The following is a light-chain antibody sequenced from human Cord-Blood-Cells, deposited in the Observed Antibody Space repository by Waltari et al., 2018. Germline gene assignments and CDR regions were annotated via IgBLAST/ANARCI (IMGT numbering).Light chain of an antibody. J-gene: IGLJ1*01. Sequence: QSALTQPRSVSGSPGQSVTISCTGTSSDVGCYNDVSWYQQHPGKAPKLMIYDVSKRPAGVPDRFSGSNSGNTASLTISGLQAEDEADYYCCSYAGSYTYVFGTGTKVTVL. CDR2: DVS. CDR1: SSDVGCYND. V-gene: IGLV2-11*01. CDR3: CSYAGSYTYV.